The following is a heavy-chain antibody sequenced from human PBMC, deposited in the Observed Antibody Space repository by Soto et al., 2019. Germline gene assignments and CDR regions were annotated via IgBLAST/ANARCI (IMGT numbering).Heavy chain of an antibody. CDR1: GGTFSSYA. J-gene: IGHJ5*02. D-gene: IGHD3-9*01. Sequence: ASVKVSCKASGGTFSSYAISWVRQAPGQGLEWMGGIIPIFGTANYAQKFQGRVTITADESTSTAYMELSSLRSEDTAVYYCAFQPRYYDILSWGQGTLVTVSS. CDR2: IIPIFGTA. V-gene: IGHV1-69*13. CDR3: AFQPRYYDILS.